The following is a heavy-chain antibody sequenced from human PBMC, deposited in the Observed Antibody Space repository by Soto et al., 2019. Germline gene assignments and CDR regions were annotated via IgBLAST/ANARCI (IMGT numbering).Heavy chain of an antibody. CDR3: ARERRNWNDDYYYYYYMDV. V-gene: IGHV1-8*01. J-gene: IGHJ6*03. CDR2: MNPNSGNT. D-gene: IGHD1-20*01. CDR1: GYTFTSYD. Sequence: ASVKVSCKASGYTFTSYDINWVRQATGQGLEWMGWMNPNSGNTGYAQKFQGRVTMTRNTSISTAYMELSSLRSEDTAVYYCARERRNWNDDYYYYYYMDVWGKGTTVTVSS.